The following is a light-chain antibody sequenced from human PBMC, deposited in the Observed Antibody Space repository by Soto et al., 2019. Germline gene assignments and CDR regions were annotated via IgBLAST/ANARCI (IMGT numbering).Light chain of an antibody. CDR2: TTN. J-gene: IGLJ2*01. CDR1: TSNIGSYT. V-gene: IGLV1-44*01. CDR3: AAWDDSLNGPV. Sequence: QSVLTQPPSASGTPGQRVTISCSGGTSNIGSYTVSWYQQLPGTAPKLLIYTTNQRPSVVPDRFSGSKSGNSASLSICGLQSEDEADYYCAAWDDSLNGPVFGGGTKVTVL.